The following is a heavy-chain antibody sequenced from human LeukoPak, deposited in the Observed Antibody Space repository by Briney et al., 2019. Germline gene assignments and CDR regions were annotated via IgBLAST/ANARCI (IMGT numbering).Heavy chain of an antibody. Sequence: SGTLSLTCSVSGXSISSLYWSWIRQPPGKGQEWIGYIYYTGSTNYNPSLKSRVTMFVDMSKNQFSLRLSSVTAADTAVYYCARHRAYSSSSPFDYWGQGTLVTVSS. J-gene: IGHJ4*02. V-gene: IGHV4-59*08. CDR2: IYYTGST. CDR3: ARHRAYSSSSPFDY. CDR1: GXSISSLY. D-gene: IGHD6-6*01.